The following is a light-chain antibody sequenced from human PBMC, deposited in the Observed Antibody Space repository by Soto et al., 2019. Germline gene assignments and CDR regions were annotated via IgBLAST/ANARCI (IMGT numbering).Light chain of an antibody. CDR1: XXXSSSY. J-gene: IGKJ1*01. Sequence: EIVLTQSPXTXXXSPXXXXXXXXXXXXXXSSSYLAWYQQTPGQAPRLLIYGTSNRATGIPDRFSGSGSGTDFTLTISRLEPEDFAVYYCQQYGNSRWTFGQGTKVEIK. CDR2: GTS. V-gene: IGKV3-20*01. CDR3: QQYGNSRWT.